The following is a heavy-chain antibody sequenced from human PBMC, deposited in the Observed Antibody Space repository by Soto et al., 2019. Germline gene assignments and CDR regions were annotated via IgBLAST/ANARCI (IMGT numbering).Heavy chain of an antibody. CDR1: GFTFSDYY. CDR3: AREGSRNIAALLNNWFDP. CDR2: ISSSGSTI. V-gene: IGHV3-11*01. J-gene: IGHJ5*02. D-gene: IGHD6-6*01. Sequence: PGGSLRLSCAASGFTFSDYYMSWIRQAPGKGLEWVSYISSSGSTIYYADSVKGRFTISRDNAKNSLYLQMNSLRAEDTAVYYCAREGSRNIAALLNNWFDPWGQGTLVTVSS.